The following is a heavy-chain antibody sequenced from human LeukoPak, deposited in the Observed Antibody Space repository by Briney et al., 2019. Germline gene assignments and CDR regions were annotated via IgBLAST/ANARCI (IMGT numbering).Heavy chain of an antibody. J-gene: IGHJ4*02. CDR2: IKQDGSEK. V-gene: IGHV3-7*03. CDR3: ARVDYYDSSGYYYLDY. Sequence: GASLRLSCAASGFTFSSYWMSWVRQAPGKGLEWVANIKQDGSEKYYVDSVKGRFTISRDNAKNSLYLQMNSLRAEDTAVYYCARVDYYDSSGYYYLDYWGQGTLVTVSS. CDR1: GFTFSSYW. D-gene: IGHD3-22*01.